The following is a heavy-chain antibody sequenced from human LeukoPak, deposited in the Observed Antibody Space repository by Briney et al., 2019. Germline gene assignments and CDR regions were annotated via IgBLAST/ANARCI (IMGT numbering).Heavy chain of an antibody. CDR2: IYYSGST. V-gene: IGHV4-59*01. CDR3: ARVDTSMGYYFDY. D-gene: IGHD5-18*01. Sequence: SETLSLTCTVSGGSLSSYYWSWIRQPPGKGLEWIGYIYYSGSTNYNPSLESRVTISVDTSKDQFSLKLNSVTAADTAVYYCARVDTSMGYYFDYWGQGALVTVSS. J-gene: IGHJ4*02. CDR1: GGSLSSYY.